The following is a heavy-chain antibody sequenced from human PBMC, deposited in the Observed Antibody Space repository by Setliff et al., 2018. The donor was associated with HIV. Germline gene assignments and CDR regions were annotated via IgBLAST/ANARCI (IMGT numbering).Heavy chain of an antibody. D-gene: IGHD3-22*01. Sequence: SETLSLTCTASYATISTADYYWSWIRQPPGKGLEWIGFVSYTGTTHYNPSLKSRLTISIDTSENQFSLELTSVTAADTAVYYCARQGAGYYYDSSEYYTGNGLDFWGQGTLVTVSS. V-gene: IGHV4-30-4*01. CDR2: VSYTGTT. CDR1: YATISTADYY. CDR3: ARQGAGYYYDSSEYYTGNGLDF. J-gene: IGHJ3*01.